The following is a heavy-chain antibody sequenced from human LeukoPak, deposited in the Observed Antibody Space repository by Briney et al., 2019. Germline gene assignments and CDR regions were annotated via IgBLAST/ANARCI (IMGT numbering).Heavy chain of an antibody. CDR3: ARDTPMSASFRCMLLTCGDYYGMDV. V-gene: IGHV6-1*01. Sequence: SQTLSLTCAISGDSVSSNSAAWNWIRQSPSRGLEWLGRTYYRSKWYNDYAVSVKSRITINPDTSKNQFSLQLNSVTPEDTAVYYCARDTPMSASFRCMLLTCGDYYGMDVWGQGTTVTVSS. D-gene: IGHD2-8*01. CDR1: GDSVSSNSAA. J-gene: IGHJ6*02. CDR2: TYYRSKWYN.